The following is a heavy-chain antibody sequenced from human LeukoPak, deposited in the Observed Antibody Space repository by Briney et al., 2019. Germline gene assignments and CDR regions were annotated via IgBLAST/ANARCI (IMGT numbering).Heavy chain of an antibody. CDR1: GYTFTGYY. D-gene: IGHD3-10*01. V-gene: IGHV1-2*02. CDR2: INPNSGGT. CDR3: AREPNTMVRGVIRDWFDP. J-gene: IGHJ5*02. Sequence: ASVKVSCKASGYTFTGYYMHWVRQAPGQGLEWMGWINPNSGGTNYAQKFQGRVTMTRDTSISTAYMELSRLRSDDTAVYYCAREPNTMVRGVIRDWFDPWGQGTLVTVSS.